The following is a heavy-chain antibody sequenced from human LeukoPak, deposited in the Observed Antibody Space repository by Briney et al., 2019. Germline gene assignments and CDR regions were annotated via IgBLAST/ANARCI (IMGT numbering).Heavy chain of an antibody. CDR2: ISGSGGST. CDR3: ARDRFGRYYDSSGYSNWFDP. V-gene: IGHV3-23*01. CDR1: GFTFSSYA. Sequence: GGSLRLSCAASGFTFSSYAMSWVRQAPGKGLEWVSAISGSGGSTYYADSVKGRFTISRDNSKNTLYLQMNSLRAEDTAVYYCARDRFGRYYDSSGYSNWFDPWGQGTLVTVSS. D-gene: IGHD3-22*01. J-gene: IGHJ5*02.